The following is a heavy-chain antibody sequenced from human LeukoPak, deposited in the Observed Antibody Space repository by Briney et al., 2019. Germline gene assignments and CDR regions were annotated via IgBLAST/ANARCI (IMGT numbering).Heavy chain of an antibody. CDR2: INHSGST. Sequence: SETLSLTCAVYGGSFSGYYWSWIRQPPGKGLEWIGEINHSGSTNYNPSLKSRVTISVDTSKNQFSLKLTSMTAADTAVYYCARATRYYYYYYYMDVWGKGTTVTVSS. V-gene: IGHV4-34*01. CDR3: ARATRYYYYYYYMDV. J-gene: IGHJ6*03. CDR1: GGSFSGYY.